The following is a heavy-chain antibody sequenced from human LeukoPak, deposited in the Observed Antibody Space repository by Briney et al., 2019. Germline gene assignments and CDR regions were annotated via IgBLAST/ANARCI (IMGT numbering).Heavy chain of an antibody. Sequence: PSETLSLTCTVSGGSISSYYWSWIRQPPGEGLERIGYIYYSGSTNYNPSLKSRVTISVDTSKNQFSLKLSSVTAADTAVYYCARGRNCSGGSCYRRGYYFDYWGQGTLVTVSS. J-gene: IGHJ4*02. D-gene: IGHD2-15*01. CDR1: GGSISSYY. V-gene: IGHV4-59*01. CDR2: IYYSGST. CDR3: ARGRNCSGGSCYRRGYYFDY.